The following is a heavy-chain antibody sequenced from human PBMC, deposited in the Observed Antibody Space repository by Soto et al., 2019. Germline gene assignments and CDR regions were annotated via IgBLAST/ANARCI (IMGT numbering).Heavy chain of an antibody. CDR1: GYTFTSYD. V-gene: IGHV1-8*01. J-gene: IGHJ5*02. CDR2: MNPNSGNT. Sequence: QVQLVQSGAEVKKPGASVKVSCKASGYTFTSYDINWVRQATGQGLEWMGWMNPNSGNTGYAQKFQGRVTMTRNTSKSTAYMGLSSLRAEDPAVYYCARERANRLDPWGQGTLVTVSS. CDR3: ARERANRLDP.